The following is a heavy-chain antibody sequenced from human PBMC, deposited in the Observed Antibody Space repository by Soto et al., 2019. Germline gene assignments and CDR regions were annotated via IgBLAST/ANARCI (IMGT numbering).Heavy chain of an antibody. CDR3: ARDHYYGSGRNPPYFDY. J-gene: IGHJ4*02. CDR1: GYTFTGYY. Sequence: ASVKVSCKASGYTFTGYYMHWVRQAPGRGLEWMGWINPNSGGTNYAQKFQGWVTMTRDTSISTAYMELSRLRSDDTAVYYCARDHYYGSGRNPPYFDYWGQGTLVTVSS. V-gene: IGHV1-2*04. D-gene: IGHD3-10*01. CDR2: INPNSGGT.